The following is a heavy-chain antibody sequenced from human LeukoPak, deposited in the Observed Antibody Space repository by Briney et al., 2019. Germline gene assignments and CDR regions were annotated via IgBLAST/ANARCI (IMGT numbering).Heavy chain of an antibody. J-gene: IGHJ4*02. V-gene: IGHV4-34*01. CDR1: GGSFSGYY. CDR3: ARGGFGELATDY. D-gene: IGHD3-10*01. CDR2: INHSGST. Sequence: SETLSLTCAVYGGSFSGYYWSWIRQPPGKGLEWIGEINHSGSTNYNPSLKSRVTMSVDTSKNQFSLKLSSVTAADTAVYYCARGGFGELATDYWGQGTLVTVSS.